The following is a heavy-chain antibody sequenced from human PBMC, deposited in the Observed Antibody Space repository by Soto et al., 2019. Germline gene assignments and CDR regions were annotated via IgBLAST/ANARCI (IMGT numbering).Heavy chain of an antibody. J-gene: IGHJ4*02. CDR1: GFTFSSCA. Sequence: GGSLRLSCAASGFTFSSCAMHWVRQAPGKGLEWVAVISYDGSNKYYADSVKGRFTISRDNSKNTLYLQMNSLRAEDTAVYYCARDRVLRFLEWLFNYWGQGTLVTVSS. D-gene: IGHD3-3*01. CDR2: ISYDGSNK. CDR3: ARDRVLRFLEWLFNY. V-gene: IGHV3-30-3*01.